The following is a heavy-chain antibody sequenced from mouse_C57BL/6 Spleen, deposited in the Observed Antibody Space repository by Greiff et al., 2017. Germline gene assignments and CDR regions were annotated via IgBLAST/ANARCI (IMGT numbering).Heavy chain of an antibody. Sequence: VQLQQSGAELVKPGASVKISCKASGYAFSSYWMNWVKQRPGKGLEWIGQIYPGDGDTNYNGKFKGKATLTADKSSSTAYMQLSSLTSEDSAVYFCARSTTVVATTWFAYWGQGTLVTVSA. CDR1: GYAFSSYW. CDR3: ARSTTVVATTWFAY. CDR2: IYPGDGDT. J-gene: IGHJ3*01. D-gene: IGHD1-1*01. V-gene: IGHV1-80*01.